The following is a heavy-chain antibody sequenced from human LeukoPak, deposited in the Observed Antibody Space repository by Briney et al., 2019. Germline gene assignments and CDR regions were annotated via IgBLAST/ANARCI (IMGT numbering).Heavy chain of an antibody. CDR2: VYYSGDT. D-gene: IGHD2-15*01. Sequence: SQTLSLTCTVSGGSISSYYWSWIRQPPGKGLEWIGYVYYSGDTNYNPSLKSRVTMSLDTSKNQVSLRLSSVTAADTAVYYCARHPFATPFDYWGRGTLLTVSS. CDR1: GGSISSYY. CDR3: ARHPFATPFDY. J-gene: IGHJ4*02. V-gene: IGHV4-59*08.